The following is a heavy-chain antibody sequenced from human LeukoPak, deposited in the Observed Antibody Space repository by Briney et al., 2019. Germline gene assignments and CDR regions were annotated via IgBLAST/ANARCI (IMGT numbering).Heavy chain of an antibody. Sequence: ASVKVSCKASGYTFTSYAMHWVRQAPGQRLEWMGWINAGNGNTKYSQKFQGRVTITRDTSESTAYMELSSLRSEDTAVYYCARAPSITGTTDTPKTSGYWGQGTLVTVSS. CDR3: ARAPSITGTTDTPKTSGY. V-gene: IGHV1-3*01. CDR1: GYTFTSYA. CDR2: INAGNGNT. D-gene: IGHD1-7*01. J-gene: IGHJ4*02.